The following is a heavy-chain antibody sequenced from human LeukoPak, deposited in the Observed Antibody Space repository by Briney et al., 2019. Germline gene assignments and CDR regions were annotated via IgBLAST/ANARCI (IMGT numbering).Heavy chain of an antibody. CDR3: ARNSGELGA. J-gene: IGHJ5*02. CDR1: GSTVSNNY. Sequence: PGGSLRLSCAASGSTVSNNYMNWVRRAAGKGLEWVSLIYSGGGTYYSDSVKGRFTISRDNYKNTLYLQMNSLRAEDTAVYYCARNSGELGAWGQGTLVTVSS. D-gene: IGHD2-21*01. CDR2: IYSGGGT. V-gene: IGHV3-53*01.